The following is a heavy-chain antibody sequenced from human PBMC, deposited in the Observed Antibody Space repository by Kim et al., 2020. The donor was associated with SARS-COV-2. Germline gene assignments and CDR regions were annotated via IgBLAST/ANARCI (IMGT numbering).Heavy chain of an antibody. D-gene: IGHD6-19*01. V-gene: IGHV4-34*01. CDR3: ARDEAVNFYGMDV. J-gene: IGHJ6*02. Sequence: YNPALERRVTISVDPSKNQFALKLSSGTAADTAVYYCARDEAVNFYGMDVWGQGTTVTVSS.